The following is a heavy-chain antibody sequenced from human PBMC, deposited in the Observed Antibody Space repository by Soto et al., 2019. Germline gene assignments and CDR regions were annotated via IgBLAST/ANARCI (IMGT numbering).Heavy chain of an antibody. V-gene: IGHV6-1*01. CDR3: VRSQLSAFDC. Sequence: QVQLHQSGPGLVKPSQTLSLTCAISGDSVSRTSVAWNWIRQSPSRGLEWMGRTYYRSKWNSDYAVSVRGRITITPDTSKSQFSLQLNSVTPEDTAVYFCVRSQLSAFDCWGQGTLVTVSS. J-gene: IGHJ4*02. CDR2: TYYRSKWNS. CDR1: GDSVSRTSVA.